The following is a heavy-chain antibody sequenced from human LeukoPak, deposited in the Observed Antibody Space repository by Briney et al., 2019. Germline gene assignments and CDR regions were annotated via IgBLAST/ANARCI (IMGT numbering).Heavy chain of an antibody. V-gene: IGHV3-23*01. D-gene: IGHD3-22*01. CDR3: AKDRGYYCDSSGYYYFDY. J-gene: IGHJ4*02. Sequence: PGGSLRLSCAASGFTFNSYAMSWVRQAPGKGLEWVSAISGGGGSTYHADSVKGRFTISRDNSKNTLYLQMNSLRAEDTAVYYCAKDRGYYCDSSGYYYFDYWGQGTLVTVSS. CDR2: ISGGGGST. CDR1: GFTFNSYA.